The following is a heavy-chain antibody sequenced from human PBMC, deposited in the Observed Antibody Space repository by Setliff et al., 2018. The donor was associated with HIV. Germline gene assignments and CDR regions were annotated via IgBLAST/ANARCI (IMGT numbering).Heavy chain of an antibody. CDR2: FYHSGSS. D-gene: IGHD3-16*01. J-gene: IGHJ3*02. CDR1: GYSISSGYY. V-gene: IGHV4-38-2*02. CDR3: AKTVVGDSYALPNDGFDI. Sequence: SETLSLTCTVSGYSISSGYYWGWIRQPPGKGLEWIASFYHSGSSYYNASLKSRVTISVDTSNNRFSLKLSSVTALDTAVYYCAKTVVGDSYALPNDGFDIWGQGTMVTVSS.